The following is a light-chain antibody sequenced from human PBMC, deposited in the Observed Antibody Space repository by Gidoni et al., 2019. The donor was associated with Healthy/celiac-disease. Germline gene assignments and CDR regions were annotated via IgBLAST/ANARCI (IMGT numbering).Light chain of an antibody. CDR2: SNN. Sequence: QSVLTHPPSASGTPGQRVTISCSGSSSNIGSNTVNWYQQLPGTAPKLLIYSNNQRPSGVPDRFSGSKSGTSASLAISGLQSEDEADYYCAAWDDSLNGPLVGGGTKLTVL. CDR3: AAWDDSLNGPL. V-gene: IGLV1-44*01. CDR1: SSNIGSNT. J-gene: IGLJ2*01.